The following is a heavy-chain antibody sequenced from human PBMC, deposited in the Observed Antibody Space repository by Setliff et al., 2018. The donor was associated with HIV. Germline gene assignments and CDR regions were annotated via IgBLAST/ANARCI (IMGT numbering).Heavy chain of an antibody. CDR3: ARDQGYSYGYDY. J-gene: IGHJ4*02. V-gene: IGHV4-61*02. Sequence: SETLSLTCTVPGGSISSGSYYWSWIRQPAGKGLEWIGRIYTSGSTNYNSSLKSRVTISVDTSKNQFSLKLSSVTAADTAVYYCARDQGYSYGYDYWGQGTLVTVSS. D-gene: IGHD5-18*01. CDR1: GGSISSGSYY. CDR2: IYTSGST.